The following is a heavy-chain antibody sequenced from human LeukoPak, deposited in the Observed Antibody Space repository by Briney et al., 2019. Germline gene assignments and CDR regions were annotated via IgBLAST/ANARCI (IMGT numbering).Heavy chain of an antibody. D-gene: IGHD1-26*01. CDR3: ASGRGGTLNY. V-gene: IGHV4-39*07. CDR2: IYYSGST. J-gene: IGHJ4*02. Sequence: PSETLSLTCTVSGGSISSRNYYWGWIRQPPGKGLEWIGNIYYSGSTYYNPSLKSRVTISVDTSKNQFSLKLSSVTAADTAVYYCASGRGGTLNYWGQGTLVTVSS. CDR1: GGSISSRNYY.